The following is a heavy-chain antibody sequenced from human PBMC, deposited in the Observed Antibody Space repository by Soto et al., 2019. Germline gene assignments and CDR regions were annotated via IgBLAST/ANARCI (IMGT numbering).Heavy chain of an antibody. J-gene: IGHJ5*02. V-gene: IGHV3-30*04. D-gene: IGHD3-9*01. CDR2: VSYDGSTK. Sequence: GGSLRLSCAASGFTFSSYTMHWVRQAPGKGLEWVSVVSYDGSTKYYADSVKGRFTISRDNSKNTLYLQLHSLRPEDSAVYYCARDPFRYTGNLRWFDPWGQGTLVTVSS. CDR1: GFTFSSYT. CDR3: ARDPFRYTGNLRWFDP.